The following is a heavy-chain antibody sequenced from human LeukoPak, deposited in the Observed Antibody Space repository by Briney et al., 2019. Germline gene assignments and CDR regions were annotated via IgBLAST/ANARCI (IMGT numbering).Heavy chain of an antibody. Sequence: GGSLRLSCAASGFTFSNYNMNWVRQAPGKGLEWVSYISSSGSTIYYADSVKGRFTISRDNAKNSLYLQMNSLRAEDTAVYYCARQVSVDTAMANDAFDIWGQGTMVTVSS. CDR2: ISSSGSTI. J-gene: IGHJ3*02. CDR1: GFTFSNYN. V-gene: IGHV3-48*04. D-gene: IGHD5-18*01. CDR3: ARQVSVDTAMANDAFDI.